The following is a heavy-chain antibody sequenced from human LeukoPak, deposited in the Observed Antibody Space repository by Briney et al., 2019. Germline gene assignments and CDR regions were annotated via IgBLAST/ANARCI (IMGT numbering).Heavy chain of an antibody. V-gene: IGHV4-61*01. CDR3: ARDLGYRYFDY. Sequence: PSETLSLTCTVSGGSVSSGSYYWSWIRQPPGKGLERIGYIYYSGSTNYNPSLKSRVTISVDTSKNQFSLKLTSVTAADTAVYYCARDLGYRYFDYWGQGTLVTVSS. CDR2: IYYSGST. D-gene: IGHD3-16*02. CDR1: GGSVSSGSYY. J-gene: IGHJ4*02.